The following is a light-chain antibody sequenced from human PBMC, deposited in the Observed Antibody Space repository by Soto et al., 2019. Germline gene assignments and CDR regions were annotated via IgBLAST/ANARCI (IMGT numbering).Light chain of an antibody. V-gene: IGLV2-14*03. CDR3: SSYTTSSTVI. CDR1: SSDVGDHNY. CDR2: AVS. Sequence: QSALTQPASVSGSPGQSITISCTGTSSDVGDHNYVSWYQQQPGKAPKLMIYAVSNRPSGVSNRFSGSKSGNTASLTISGLQAEDEADYYCSSYTTSSTVIFGGGTKHTVL. J-gene: IGLJ2*01.